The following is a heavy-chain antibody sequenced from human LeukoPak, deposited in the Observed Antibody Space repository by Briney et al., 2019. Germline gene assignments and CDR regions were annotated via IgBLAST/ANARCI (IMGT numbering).Heavy chain of an antibody. J-gene: IGHJ5*02. CDR3: ARDGLPATVANWFDP. V-gene: IGHV3-21*01. CDR2: ISRNWIYI. Sequence: PGGSLRLSCAASGFTFNNYTMNWVRQARWKGVEWVSSISRNWIYIKYVDSVKGRFTVSRDNAKNSLYLQMNSLRAEDTAVYYCARDGLPATVANWFDPWGQGTLVTVSS. CDR1: GFTFNNYT. D-gene: IGHD2-15*01.